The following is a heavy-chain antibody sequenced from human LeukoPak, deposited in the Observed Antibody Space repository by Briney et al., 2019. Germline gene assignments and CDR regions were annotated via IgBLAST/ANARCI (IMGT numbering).Heavy chain of an antibody. J-gene: IGHJ4*02. CDR3: ARDRGDAYYFDY. CDR1: GLTFSSCG. CDR2: IWYDGSNK. Sequence: PGRSLRLSCAASGLTFSSCGMHWVRQAPGKGLEWVAVIWYDGSNKYYADSVKGRFTISRDNSKNTLYLQMNSLRAEDTAVYYCARDRGDAYYFDYWGQGTLVTVSS. D-gene: IGHD2-21*02. V-gene: IGHV3-33*01.